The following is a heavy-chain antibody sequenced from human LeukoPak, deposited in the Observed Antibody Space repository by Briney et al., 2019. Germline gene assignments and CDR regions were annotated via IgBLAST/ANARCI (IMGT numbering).Heavy chain of an antibody. Sequence: GGSLRLSCAASGFTVSSNYMSWVRQAPGKGLEWVSAISGSGGSTYYADSVKGRFTISRDNSKNTLYLQMNSLRAEDTAVYYCAKGYSSSWYDTPDYWGQGTLVTVSS. CDR2: ISGSGGST. CDR3: AKGYSSSWYDTPDY. D-gene: IGHD6-13*01. V-gene: IGHV3-23*01. CDR1: GFTVSSNY. J-gene: IGHJ4*02.